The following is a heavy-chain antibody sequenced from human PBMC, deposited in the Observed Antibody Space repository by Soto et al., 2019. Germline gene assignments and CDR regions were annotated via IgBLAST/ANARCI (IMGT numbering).Heavy chain of an antibody. CDR2: ISGNGGNT. CDR3: VKEQGFRAFDY. V-gene: IGHV3-23*01. D-gene: IGHD2-21*01. Sequence: EVQLLESGGGLVQPGGSLRLSCAASGFTFNTYGMSWVRQAAGKGLEWVSSISGNGGNTYYADPVKGRFTVSRDNSWNTLYLQTNSLRAEDTAVYYCVKEQGFRAFDYWGQGILVTVSS. J-gene: IGHJ4*02. CDR1: GFTFNTYG.